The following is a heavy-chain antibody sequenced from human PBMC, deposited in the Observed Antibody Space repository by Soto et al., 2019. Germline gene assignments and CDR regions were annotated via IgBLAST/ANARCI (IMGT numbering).Heavy chain of an antibody. CDR2: IYPGDSGT. CDR3: ATGGYCSSTSCYNFFDY. CDR1: GYSFTTYW. Sequence: PGESLKISCKGSGYSFTTYWIGWVRQMPGKGLEWMGIIYPGDSGTRYSPSFQGQVTISADKSISTAYLQWSSLKASDTAMYYCATGGYCSSTSCYNFFDYWGQGTLVTVSS. J-gene: IGHJ4*02. V-gene: IGHV5-51*01. D-gene: IGHD2-2*02.